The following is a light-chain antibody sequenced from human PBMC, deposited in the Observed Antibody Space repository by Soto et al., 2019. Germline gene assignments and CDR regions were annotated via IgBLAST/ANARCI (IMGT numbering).Light chain of an antibody. V-gene: IGLV2-14*01. Sequence: QSALTQPASVSGSPGQSITISCTGTSSDVGDYNYVSWYQQHPGKAPKLMISEVTNRPSGVSNRFSGSKSGNTASLTISGLQAEDEADYYCSSYTNRSFPYVVFGGGTKLTVL. CDR1: SSDVGDYNY. CDR3: SSYTNRSFPYVV. CDR2: EVT. J-gene: IGLJ2*01.